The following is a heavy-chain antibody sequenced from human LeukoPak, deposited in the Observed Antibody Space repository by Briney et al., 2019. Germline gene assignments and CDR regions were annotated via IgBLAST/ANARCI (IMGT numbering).Heavy chain of an antibody. CDR1: GFTFSSYA. V-gene: IGHV3-7*01. Sequence: PGRSLRLSCAASGFTFSSYAMSWVRQAPGKGLEWVANINQDGSEKYYVDSVKGRFTISRDSAKNSLYLQMNSLRAEDTAVYYCASLIVVVPAAMRGSDAFDIWGQGTMVTVSS. CDR2: INQDGSEK. D-gene: IGHD2-2*01. J-gene: IGHJ3*02. CDR3: ASLIVVVPAAMRGSDAFDI.